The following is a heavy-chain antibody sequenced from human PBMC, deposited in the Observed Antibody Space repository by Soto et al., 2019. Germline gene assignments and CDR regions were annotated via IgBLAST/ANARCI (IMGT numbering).Heavy chain of an antibody. V-gene: IGHV1-46*03. CDR1: GYTFTSYY. D-gene: IGHD4-17*01. CDR3: TRAQSYGAFDI. CDR2: INPSGGST. Sequence: GASVKVSCKASGYTFTSYYIHWVRQAPGQGLEWMGIINPSGGSTTYAQKFQGRVTMTRDTSTSTVYMELSSLRFEDTAVYYCTRAQSYGAFDIWGQGTMVTVSS. J-gene: IGHJ3*02.